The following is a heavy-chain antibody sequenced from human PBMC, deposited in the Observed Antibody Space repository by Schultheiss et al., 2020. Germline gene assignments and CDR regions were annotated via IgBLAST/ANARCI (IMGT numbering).Heavy chain of an antibody. J-gene: IGHJ3*02. CDR3: ARSRGMVIPREFDI. CDR1: GGSISSYY. D-gene: IGHD2-21*01. CDR2: IYYSGNT. Sequence: SETLSLTCTVSGGSISSYYWSWIRQPPGKGLEWIGYIYYSGNTHYSPPLKSRVTISLDTSKHHFSLNLTSVTAADTAVYYCARSRGMVIPREFDIWGQGTKVTVSS. V-gene: IGHV4-59*01.